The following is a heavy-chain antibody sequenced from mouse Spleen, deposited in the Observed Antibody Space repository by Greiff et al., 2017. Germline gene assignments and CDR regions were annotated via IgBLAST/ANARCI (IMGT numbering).Heavy chain of an antibody. CDR1: GFSLTSYG. V-gene: IGHV2-9*02. D-gene: IGHD2-1*01. J-gene: IGHJ4*01. CDR2: IWAGGST. CDR3: ARERFYYGNSDYAMDY. Sequence: QVQLKESGPGLVAPSQSLSITCTVSGFSLTSYGVHWVRQPPGKGLEWLGVIWAGGSTNYNSALMSRLSISKDNSKSQVFLKMNSLQTDDTAMYYCARERFYYGNSDYAMDYWGQGTSVTVSS.